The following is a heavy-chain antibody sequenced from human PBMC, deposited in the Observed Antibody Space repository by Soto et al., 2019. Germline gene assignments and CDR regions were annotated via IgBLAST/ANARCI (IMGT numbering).Heavy chain of an antibody. Sequence: GGSLRLSCEGSGFTFNDYYMTWIRQAPGKGLEWVAYINTLSTAIYYADSVKGRFTISRDNAKNSLYLQMNGLRAEDTATYYCARRLQWQLRPLDSWGRGTLVTVSS. J-gene: IGHJ4*02. CDR2: INTLSTAI. CDR1: GFTFNDYY. V-gene: IGHV3-11*01. D-gene: IGHD6-19*01. CDR3: ARRLQWQLRPLDS.